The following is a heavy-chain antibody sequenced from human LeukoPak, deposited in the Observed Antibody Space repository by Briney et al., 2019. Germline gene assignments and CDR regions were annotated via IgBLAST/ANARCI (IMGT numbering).Heavy chain of an antibody. CDR2: LSGSGGST. CDR3: ARDHEWLRLSD. V-gene: IGHV3-23*01. J-gene: IGHJ4*02. D-gene: IGHD5-12*01. Sequence: GGSLRLSCAASGFTFSSYAMSWVRQAPGKGLEWVSALSGSGGSTYYADSVKGRFTISRDNAKNSLYLQMNSLRAEDTAVDYCARDHEWLRLSDWGQGTLVTVSS. CDR1: GFTFSSYA.